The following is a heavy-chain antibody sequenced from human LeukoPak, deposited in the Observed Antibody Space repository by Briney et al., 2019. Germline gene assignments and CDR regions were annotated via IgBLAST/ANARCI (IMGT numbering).Heavy chain of an antibody. CDR3: ARDLSFRVVTAIPQAGAWFDP. V-gene: IGHV1-69*13. CDR1: GGTFTSYA. CDR2: IIPIFGTA. Sequence: SVRVSYTPSGGTFTSYAISWVRRAPGQGLEWMGGIIPIFGTANYAQKFQGRVTITADESTSTAYMELSSLRSEDTAVYYCARDLSFRVVTAIPQAGAWFDPWGQGTLVTVSS. D-gene: IGHD2-21*02. J-gene: IGHJ5*02.